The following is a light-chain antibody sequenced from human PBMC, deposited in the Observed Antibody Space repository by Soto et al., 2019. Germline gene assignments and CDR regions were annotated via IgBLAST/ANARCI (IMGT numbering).Light chain of an antibody. Sequence: AIQMTQSPSSLSASVGDSVNITCRASQGISDDLGWYQQKPGKAPKLLIYAASSLERGVPSRFSGSGSGTDFTLTISSLQPEDFATYYCQQDYRYPLTFGGGTKVEIK. CDR2: AAS. CDR1: QGISDD. CDR3: QQDYRYPLT. V-gene: IGKV1-6*01. J-gene: IGKJ4*01.